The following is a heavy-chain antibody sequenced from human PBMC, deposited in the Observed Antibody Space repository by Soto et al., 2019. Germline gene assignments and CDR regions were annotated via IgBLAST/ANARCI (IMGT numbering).Heavy chain of an antibody. V-gene: IGHV4-59*01. CDR3: ASSTYYDSSGYANLDY. CDR1: GGSISSYY. J-gene: IGHJ4*02. Sequence: SETLSLNCTVSGGSISSYYWSWIRQPPGKGLEWIGYIYYSGSTNYNPSLKSRVTISVDTSKNQFSLKLSSVTAADTAVYYCASSTYYDSSGYANLDYWGQGTLVTVSS. D-gene: IGHD3-22*01. CDR2: IYYSGST.